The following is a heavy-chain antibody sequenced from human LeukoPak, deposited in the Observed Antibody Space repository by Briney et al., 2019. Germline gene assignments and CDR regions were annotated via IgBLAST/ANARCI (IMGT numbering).Heavy chain of an antibody. CDR3: ARGPGSHGLYYYYYMDV. Sequence: ASVKVSCKASGYTFISYNINWLRQATGQGLEWMGWVNPRSGDAGYLQKFQGRLTITRDSSIDTAYMELRSLRSDDTAVYYCARGPGSHGLYYYYYMDVWGKGTTVTISS. CDR2: VNPRSGDA. D-gene: IGHD3-16*01. J-gene: IGHJ6*03. CDR1: GYTFISYN. V-gene: IGHV1-8*03.